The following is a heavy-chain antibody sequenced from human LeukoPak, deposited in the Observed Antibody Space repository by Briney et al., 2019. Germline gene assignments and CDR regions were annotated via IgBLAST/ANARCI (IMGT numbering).Heavy chain of an antibody. J-gene: IGHJ4*02. D-gene: IGHD1-14*01. CDR1: GGTFSSYA. CDR2: IIPIFGTA. V-gene: IGHV1-69*13. Sequence: ASVKVSCKASGGTFSSYAISWVRQAPGQGLEWMGGIIPIFGTANYAQKFQGRVTITADESTSTAYMELSSLRSEDTAVYYCARGSRRKDPEFDYWGQGTLVTVSS. CDR3: ARGSRRKDPEFDY.